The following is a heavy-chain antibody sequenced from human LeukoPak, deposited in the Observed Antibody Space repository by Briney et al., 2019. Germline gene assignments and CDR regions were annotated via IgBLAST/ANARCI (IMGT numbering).Heavy chain of an antibody. V-gene: IGHV3-48*03. CDR2: ISSSGSTI. D-gene: IGHD6-13*01. CDR1: GFTFSSYE. Sequence: GGSLRLSCAASGFTFSSYEMNWVRQAPGRGLEWVSYISSSGSTIYYADSVKGRFTISRDNAKNSLYLQMNSLRAEDTAVYYCARFGSSWYTLWDYWGQGTLVTVSS. CDR3: ARFGSSWYTLWDY. J-gene: IGHJ4*02.